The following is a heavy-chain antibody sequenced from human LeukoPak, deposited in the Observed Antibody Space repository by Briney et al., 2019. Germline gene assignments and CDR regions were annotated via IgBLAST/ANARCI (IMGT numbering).Heavy chain of an antibody. D-gene: IGHD1-26*01. V-gene: IGHV3-23*01. CDR2: ISGSGGST. CDR3: AREIVGAIKSYFDY. CDR1: RFTFSSYG. J-gene: IGHJ4*02. Sequence: GGSLRLSCAASRFTFSSYGMSWVRQAPGKGLEWVSSISGSGGSTYYADSVKGRFTISRDNFKNTLYLQMNSLRAEDTAVYYCAREIVGAIKSYFDYWGQGTLVTASS.